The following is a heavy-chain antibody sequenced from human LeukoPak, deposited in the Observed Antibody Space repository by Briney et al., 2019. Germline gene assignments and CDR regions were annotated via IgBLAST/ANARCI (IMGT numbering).Heavy chain of an antibody. J-gene: IGHJ5*02. Sequence: PGGSLRLSCAASGFTFSDYYMSWIRQAPGKGLEWVSYINSSGSTIYYADSVKGRFSISGDNAKNSLYLQMNSLRGEDTAVYYCARDYCSSTSCFHPYNWFDPWGQGTLVTVYS. V-gene: IGHV3-11*01. CDR1: GFTFSDYY. D-gene: IGHD2-2*01. CDR2: INSSGSTI. CDR3: ARDYCSSTSCFHPYNWFDP.